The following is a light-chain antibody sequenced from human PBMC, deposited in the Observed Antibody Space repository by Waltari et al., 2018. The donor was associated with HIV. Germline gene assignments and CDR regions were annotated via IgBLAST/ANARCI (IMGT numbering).Light chain of an antibody. V-gene: IGLV1-47*01. CDR1: NSNIGNTY. J-gene: IGLJ6*01. Sequence: QSVLPQPPSASGPPGQTVTISCSGTNSNIGNTYVYLYHKFSVKTPKLLIFRNDQRPSGVHDRFSGSKSGTSASLAVSGLRSEDEADYFCSSSDDSLRQYVFGGGTRLTV. CDR3: SSSDDSLRQYV. CDR2: RND.